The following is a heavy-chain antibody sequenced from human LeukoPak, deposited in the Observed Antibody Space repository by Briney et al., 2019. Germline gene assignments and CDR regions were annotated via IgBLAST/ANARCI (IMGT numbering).Heavy chain of an antibody. D-gene: IGHD2-2*01. V-gene: IGHV4-30-2*01. CDR2: FYHSGGT. CDR3: ARGKYCSSTSCYRYYGMDV. J-gene: IGHJ6*02. Sequence: SETLSLTCAVSGGSISSGGYSWSWIRQPPGKGLEWIGYFYHSGGTYYNPPLKSRVTISVDRSKNQFSLKLSSVTAADTAVYYCARGKYCSSTSCYRYYGMDVWGQGTTVTVSS. CDR1: GGSISSGGYS.